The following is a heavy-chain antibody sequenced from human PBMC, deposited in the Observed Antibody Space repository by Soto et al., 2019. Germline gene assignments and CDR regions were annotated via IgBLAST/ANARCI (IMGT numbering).Heavy chain of an antibody. CDR1: GGSFSGYY. CDR3: ARGRGCSGGSCYSVAFYYYYMDV. Sequence: SETLSLTCAVYGGSFSGYYWSWIRQPPGKGLEWIGEINHSGSTNYNPSLKSRVTISVDTSKNQFSLKLSSVTAADTAVYYCARGRGCSGGSCYSVAFYYYYMDVWGNGTTVTVSS. D-gene: IGHD2-15*01. J-gene: IGHJ6*03. CDR2: INHSGST. V-gene: IGHV4-34*01.